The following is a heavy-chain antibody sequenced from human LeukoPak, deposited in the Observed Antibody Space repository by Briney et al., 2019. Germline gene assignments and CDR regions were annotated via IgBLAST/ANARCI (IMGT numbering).Heavy chain of an antibody. Sequence: SETLSLTCAVYGGSFSGYYWSWIRQPPGKGLEWIGEINHSGSTNYNPSLKSRVTISVDTSKNQFSLKLSSATAADTAVYYCARGARAYDSSGYYYDYWGQGTLVTVSS. CDR3: ARGARAYDSSGYYYDY. D-gene: IGHD3-22*01. J-gene: IGHJ4*02. CDR2: INHSGST. V-gene: IGHV4-34*01. CDR1: GGSFSGYY.